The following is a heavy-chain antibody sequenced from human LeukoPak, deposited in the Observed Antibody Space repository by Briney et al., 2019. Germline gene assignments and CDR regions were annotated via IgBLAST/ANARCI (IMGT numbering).Heavy chain of an antibody. J-gene: IGHJ4*02. CDR1: GLVFGKYA. CDR3: AKGRCSGPGCDSFDY. Sequence: GGSLRLSCAASGLVFGKYAMAWVRQAPGKGLECVSIISDDSSSTYYLDSVKGRSTIFRDNSKNTLYLHMNSLKAEDTAVYYCAKGRCSGPGCDSFDYWGQGTLVTVFS. D-gene: IGHD5-12*01. V-gene: IGHV3-23*01. CDR2: ISDDSSST.